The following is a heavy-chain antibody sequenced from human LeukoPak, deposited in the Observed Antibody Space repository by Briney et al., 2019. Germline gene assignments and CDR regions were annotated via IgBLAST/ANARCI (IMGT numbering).Heavy chain of an antibody. CDR2: ISVYNGNT. CDR1: GYTFTSYG. CDR3: AIGYRLSAYSSSWYSALKNTVKYGTRALGFDY. D-gene: IGHD6-13*01. V-gene: IGHV1-18*01. J-gene: IGHJ4*02. Sequence: GASVKVSCKTSGYTFTSYGISWVRQAPGQGLEWMGWISVYNGNTKNAQKLQGRVTMTTDTYTSTAYMGLRSLRSDDTAIYYCAIGYRLSAYSSSWYSALKNTVKYGTRALGFDYWGQGTLVTVSS.